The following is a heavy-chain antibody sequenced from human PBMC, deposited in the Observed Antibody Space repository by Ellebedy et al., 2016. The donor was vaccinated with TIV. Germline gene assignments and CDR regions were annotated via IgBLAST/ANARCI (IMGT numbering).Heavy chain of an antibody. CDR2: ITHSGST. D-gene: IGHD3-9*01. V-gene: IGHV4-34*01. CDR1: GGSFSGYY. Sequence: SETLSLXXAVYGGSFSGYYWSWIRQPPGKGLEWIGEITHSGSTNYNPSLKSRVTISVDTSKNQFSLKLSSVTAADTAVYYCARAYYDILTGPKDPKFDPWGQGTLVTVSS. CDR3: ARAYYDILTGPKDPKFDP. J-gene: IGHJ5*02.